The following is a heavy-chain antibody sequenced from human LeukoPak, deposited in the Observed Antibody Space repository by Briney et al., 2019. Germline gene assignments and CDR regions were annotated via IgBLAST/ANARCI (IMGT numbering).Heavy chain of an antibody. V-gene: IGHV4-34*01. CDR3: ARGYCTDTSCPDFDL. Sequence: SETLSLTCAVYGGSFSGYYWSWIRQPPGKGLEWIAEINYGGSTNYNPSLKSRVTISVDTSKNQFSLELSSVTAADTAVYYCARGYCTDTSCPDFDLWGRGTLVTVSS. J-gene: IGHJ2*01. CDR2: INYGGST. D-gene: IGHD2-2*01. CDR1: GGSFSGYY.